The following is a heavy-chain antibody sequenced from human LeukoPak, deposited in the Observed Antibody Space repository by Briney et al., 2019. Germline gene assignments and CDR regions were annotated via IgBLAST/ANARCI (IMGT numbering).Heavy chain of an antibody. CDR2: ISGSGGST. J-gene: IGHJ4*02. CDR1: GFTFSSYA. D-gene: IGHD3-10*01. V-gene: IGHV3-23*01. Sequence: GGSLRLSCAASGFTFSSYAMSWVRQAPGKGLEWVSAISGSGGSTYYADSVKGRFTISRDNSNNTLYLQMNSLIADDTALYYCATGCNRGVIITALDYWGQGNLVTVSS. CDR3: ATGCNRGVIITALDY.